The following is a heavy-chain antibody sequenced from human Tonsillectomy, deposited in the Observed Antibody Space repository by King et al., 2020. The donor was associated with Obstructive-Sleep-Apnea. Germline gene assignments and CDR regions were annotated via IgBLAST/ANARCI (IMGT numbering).Heavy chain of an antibody. CDR1: GFTFSDYW. CDR3: ARANLMDSFTGSSFPY. J-gene: IGHJ4*02. V-gene: IGHV3-7*01. CDR2: IKKDGGEK. Sequence: VQLVESGGGLVQPGGSRKLSGAASGFTFSDYWMSWVRQAPGKGREWGAIIKKDGGEKYFVDSGKGRFSISRDNAKSSLYLQMNSLRAEDTALYFCARANLMDSFTGSSFPYWGQGTLVTVSS. D-gene: IGHD2-8*01.